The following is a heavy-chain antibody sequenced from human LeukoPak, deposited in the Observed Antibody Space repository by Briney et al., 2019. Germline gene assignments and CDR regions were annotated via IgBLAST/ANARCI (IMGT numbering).Heavy chain of an antibody. J-gene: IGHJ5*02. D-gene: IGHD1-14*01. Sequence: ASVTVSFKSSVYTFTSYDSNWVRPASGQGREWMGWMNNKSGNTGYAQKFQGRVHMNRNTYISTAYMELSSLRSEDTAVYYCARGEEPTKHTNPWGQGNLVTVSS. CDR3: ARGEEPTKHTNP. CDR2: MNNKSGNT. CDR1: VYTFTSYD. V-gene: IGHV1-8*01.